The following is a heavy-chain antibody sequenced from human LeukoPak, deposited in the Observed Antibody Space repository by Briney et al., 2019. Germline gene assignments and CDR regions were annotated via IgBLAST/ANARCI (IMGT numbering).Heavy chain of an antibody. D-gene: IGHD6-19*01. J-gene: IGHJ4*02. V-gene: IGHV3-48*03. CDR3: ARDDSVAGTGFDY. CDR1: GFTFSSYE. Sequence: GGSLRLSCAASGFTFSSYEMNWVRQAPGKGLEWVSYISSSGSTIYYADSVKGRFTISRDNAKNSLYLQMSSLRAEDTAVYYCARDDSVAGTGFDYWGQGTLVTVSS. CDR2: ISSSGSTI.